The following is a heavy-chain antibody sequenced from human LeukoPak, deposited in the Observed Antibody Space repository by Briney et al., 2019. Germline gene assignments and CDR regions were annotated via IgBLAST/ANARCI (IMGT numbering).Heavy chain of an antibody. CDR2: INHSGST. J-gene: IGHJ4*02. V-gene: IGHV4-34*01. D-gene: IGHD5-12*01. CDR1: GGSFSGYY. CDR3: ARGVRRMATMSLDY. Sequence: SETLSLTCAVYGGSFSGYYWSWIRQPPGKGLEWIGEINHSGSTNYNPSLKSRVTISVDTSKNQFSLKLSSVTAADTAVYYCARGVRRMATMSLDYWGQGTLVTVSS.